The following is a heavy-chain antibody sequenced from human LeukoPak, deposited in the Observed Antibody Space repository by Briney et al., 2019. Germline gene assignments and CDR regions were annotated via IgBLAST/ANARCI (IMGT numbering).Heavy chain of an antibody. Sequence: ASVKVSCKVSGYTFTGYYMHWVRQAPGQGLEWMGWINPNSGGTNYAQKFQGRVTMTRDTSISTAYMELSRLRSDDTAVYYCARDGWLRDGYNFNYWGQGTLVTVSS. V-gene: IGHV1-2*02. CDR2: INPNSGGT. D-gene: IGHD5-24*01. J-gene: IGHJ4*02. CDR3: ARDGWLRDGYNFNY. CDR1: GYTFTGYY.